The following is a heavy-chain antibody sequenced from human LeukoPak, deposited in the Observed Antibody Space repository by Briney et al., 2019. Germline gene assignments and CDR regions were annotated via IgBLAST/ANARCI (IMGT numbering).Heavy chain of an antibody. J-gene: IGHJ6*03. Sequence: ASVKVSCKASGYTFTSYDINWVRQATGQGLEWMGWMNPNSGNTGYAQKFQGRVTMTRNTSISTAYMELSSLGSEDTAVYYCARDAAVAGIDYYYCYYMDVWGKGTTVTVSS. CDR2: MNPNSGNT. CDR1: GYTFTSYD. CDR3: ARDAAVAGIDYYYCYYMDV. D-gene: IGHD6-19*01. V-gene: IGHV1-8*01.